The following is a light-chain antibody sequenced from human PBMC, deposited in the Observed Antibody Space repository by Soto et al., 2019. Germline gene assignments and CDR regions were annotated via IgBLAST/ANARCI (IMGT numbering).Light chain of an antibody. CDR3: QNYNSAPRT. CDR1: QDISNY. J-gene: IGKJ1*01. V-gene: IGKV1-27*01. Sequence: DIQMTQSPSSLSASVGDRVTIACRGTQDISNYLAWFQQKPGRVPKLLIYAASTLQPGVPSRFTGSGSGTDFTLTISSLQPEAVATYYCQNYNSAPRTFGQGTKVEIK. CDR2: AAS.